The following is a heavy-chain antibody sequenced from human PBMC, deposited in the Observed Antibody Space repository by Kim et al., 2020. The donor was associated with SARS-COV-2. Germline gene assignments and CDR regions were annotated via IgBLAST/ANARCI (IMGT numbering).Heavy chain of an antibody. Sequence: GGSLRLSCAASGFTFSSYGMHWVRQAPGKGLEWVAVISYDGSNKYYADSVKGRFTISRDNSKNTLYLQMNSLRAEDTAVYYCARGPRVQYYYGWGSNAFDIWGQGTMVTVSS. CDR1: GFTFSSYG. J-gene: IGHJ3*02. CDR2: ISYDGSNK. D-gene: IGHD3-10*01. CDR3: ARGPRVQYYYGWGSNAFDI. V-gene: IGHV3-33*05.